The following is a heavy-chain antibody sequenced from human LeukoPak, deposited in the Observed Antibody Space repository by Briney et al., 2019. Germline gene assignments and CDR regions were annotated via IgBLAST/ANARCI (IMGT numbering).Heavy chain of an antibody. Sequence: GRSLRLSCAASGFTISSYAMHWVRQAPGKGLEWVAVISYDGSNKYYADSVKGRFTISRDNSKNTLYLQMNSLRAEDTAVYYCARGSIDEPDYWGQGTLVTVSS. CDR1: GFTISSYA. J-gene: IGHJ4*02. V-gene: IGHV3-30-3*01. CDR3: ARGSIDEPDY. D-gene: IGHD6-6*01. CDR2: ISYDGSNK.